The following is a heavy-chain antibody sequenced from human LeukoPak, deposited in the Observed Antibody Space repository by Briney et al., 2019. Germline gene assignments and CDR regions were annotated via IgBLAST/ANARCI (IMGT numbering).Heavy chain of an antibody. J-gene: IGHJ4*02. Sequence: GGSLRLSCAASGFTFSRYAMNWVRQAPGKGLEWVSYISTSSTIDYADSVKGRFTSSRDNAKNSLYLQMNSLRAEDTAVYYCARAAVYGSSTADDYWGQGTLVTVSS. V-gene: IGHV3-48*04. CDR3: ARAAVYGSSTADDY. CDR2: ISTSSTI. CDR1: GFTFSRYA. D-gene: IGHD1-26*01.